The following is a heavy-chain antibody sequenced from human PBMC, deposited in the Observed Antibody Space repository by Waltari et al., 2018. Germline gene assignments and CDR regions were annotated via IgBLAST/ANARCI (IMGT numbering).Heavy chain of an antibody. D-gene: IGHD2-15*01. CDR1: GGSFSPSSYY. V-gene: IGHV4-39*01. Sequence: QLQLQESGPGLVKPSASLSLTCTVSGGSFSPSSYYWGWIRQPPGQGVEWIGSIYFGGNTYSNPSLKSRVTISVETSRNQFSLKLTSVTAADTAVYYCAIRRVVELDFWGQGTLVTVSS. J-gene: IGHJ4*02. CDR2: IYFGGNT. CDR3: AIRRVVELDF.